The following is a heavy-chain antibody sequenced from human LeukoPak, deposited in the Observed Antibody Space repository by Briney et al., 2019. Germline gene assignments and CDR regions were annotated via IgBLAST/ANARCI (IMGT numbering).Heavy chain of an antibody. CDR2: ISSSSSYI. CDR3: ARGQLYYDSSGFDY. J-gene: IGHJ4*02. Sequence: WGSLRLSCAASGFTFSSYSMNWVSQAPGKGLEWVSSISSSSSYIYYVDSVKGRFTISRDNAKNSLYLQMNSLRAEDTAVYYCARGQLYYDSSGFDYWGQGTLVTVSS. D-gene: IGHD3-22*01. V-gene: IGHV3-21*01. CDR1: GFTFSSYS.